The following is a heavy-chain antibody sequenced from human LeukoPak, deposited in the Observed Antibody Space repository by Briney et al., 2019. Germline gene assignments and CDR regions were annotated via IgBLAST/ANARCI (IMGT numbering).Heavy chain of an antibody. CDR1: GFTFSDHS. CDR3: AREYCSSSTCTRRGFYFDY. Sequence: PGGSLRLSCAASGFTFSDHSMHWVRQAPGKGLEWVAFVSWDHGTYYIDSVKGRFTVSRDNSKSALYLQMDSLRSEDIALYYCAREYCSSSTCTRRGFYFDYWGQGTPVTVPS. V-gene: IGHV3-43*01. J-gene: IGHJ4*02. D-gene: IGHD2-2*01. CDR2: VSWDHGT.